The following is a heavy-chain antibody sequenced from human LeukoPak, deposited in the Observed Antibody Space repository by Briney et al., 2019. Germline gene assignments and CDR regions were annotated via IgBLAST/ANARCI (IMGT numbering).Heavy chain of an antibody. CDR1: GYTFITYA. CDR2: INTGNGNT. J-gene: IGHJ4*02. V-gene: IGHV1-3*04. CDR3: ARETFGSSRPSDY. Sequence: GASVKVSCKASGYTFITYAIHWVRQAPGQGLEWMGWINTGNGNTKYSQKFQDRVTITRDTSASTAYMELTSLRSEDTAVYWCARETFGSSRPSDYWGQGTLVTVS. D-gene: IGHD2-2*01.